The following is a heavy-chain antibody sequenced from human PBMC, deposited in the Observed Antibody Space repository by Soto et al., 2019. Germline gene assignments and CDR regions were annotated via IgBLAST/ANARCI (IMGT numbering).Heavy chain of an antibody. Sequence: SETLSLTCAVYGGSFCGYYWSWIRQPPGKGLEWIGEINHSGSTNYNPSLKSRVTISVGTSKNQFSLKLSSVTAADTAVYYCARDQQRYYGSGKRHYGMDVWGQGTTVTASS. V-gene: IGHV4-34*01. CDR2: INHSGST. CDR1: GGSFCGYY. J-gene: IGHJ6*02. CDR3: ARDQQRYYGSGKRHYGMDV. D-gene: IGHD3-10*01.